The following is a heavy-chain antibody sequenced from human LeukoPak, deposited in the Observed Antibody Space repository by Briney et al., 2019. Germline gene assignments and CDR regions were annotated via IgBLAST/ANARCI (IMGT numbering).Heavy chain of an antibody. CDR3: ALYNTSFWFDH. J-gene: IGHJ5*02. V-gene: IGHV3-23*01. Sequence: GGSLRLSCAASGFTFTSYAMSWVRQAPGKGLEWVSAMSGSGESTDYADSVKGRFTISRDNSKNTLYLQMNSLRVEDTALYYCALYNTSFWFDHWGLGTLVTVSS. CDR2: MSGSGEST. CDR1: GFTFTSYA. D-gene: IGHD1-14*01.